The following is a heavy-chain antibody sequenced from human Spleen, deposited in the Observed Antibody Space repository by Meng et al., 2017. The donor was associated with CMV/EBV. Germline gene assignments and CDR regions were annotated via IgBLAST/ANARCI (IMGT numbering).Heavy chain of an antibody. CDR3: AKSKAGHFFYYGMDV. CDR2: VSNDGSNS. V-gene: IGHV3-30*04. J-gene: IGHJ6*02. Sequence: GESLKISCAASGFTFNSFAMHWVRQIPGKGLEWLAVVSNDGSNSFYADFMKGRFTISRDYSKNTLYLEMKSLGGDDTAVYLCAKSKAGHFFYYGMDVWGQGTTVTVSS. CDR1: GFTFNSFA.